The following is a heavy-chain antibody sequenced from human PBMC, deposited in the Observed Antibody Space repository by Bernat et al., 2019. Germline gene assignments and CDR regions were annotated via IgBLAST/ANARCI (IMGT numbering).Heavy chain of an antibody. CDR2: IYYSGST. CDR1: GGSISSSSYY. D-gene: IGHD3-3*01. Sequence: QLQLQESGPGLVKPSETLSLTCTVSGGSISSSSYYWGWIRQPPGKGLEWIGSIYYSGSTYYNPSLKSRVTISVDTSKNQFSLKLSSVTAADTAVYYCARQQTPYDFWSGYYGEAFDYWGQGTLVTVPS. V-gene: IGHV4-39*01. J-gene: IGHJ4*02. CDR3: ARQQTPYDFWSGYYGEAFDY.